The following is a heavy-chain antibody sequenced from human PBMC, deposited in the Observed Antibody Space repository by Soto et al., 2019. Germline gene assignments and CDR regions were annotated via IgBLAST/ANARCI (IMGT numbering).Heavy chain of an antibody. J-gene: IGHJ4*02. CDR3: ARLQAAVPQY. Sequence: QVQLQESGPGLVMPSETLSLTCTVSGDSISGSPYFWGWIRQPPGKRLEWIGSIFYDGYTLYTPSRKSRVSISVDTSKNQFSLKLTSVAAADTAIYFCARLQAAVPQYWGQGILVTVSS. D-gene: IGHD6-13*01. CDR2: IFYDGYT. CDR1: GDSISGSPYF. V-gene: IGHV4-39*01.